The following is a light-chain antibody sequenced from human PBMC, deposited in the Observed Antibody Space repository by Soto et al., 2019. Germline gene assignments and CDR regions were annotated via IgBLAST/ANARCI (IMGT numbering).Light chain of an antibody. J-gene: IGKJ2*01. CDR3: QPYGGSHQYT. V-gene: IGKV3-20*01. Sequence: EIVLTQSPGTLSLSPGERATLSCRASQSVSSIYLAWYQQKPGQAPRLLIYRASSRATGIPDRFSGSGSGTDFTLTISRLEPADFAVYYCQPYGGSHQYTFGQGTKLEIK. CDR2: RAS. CDR1: QSVSSIY.